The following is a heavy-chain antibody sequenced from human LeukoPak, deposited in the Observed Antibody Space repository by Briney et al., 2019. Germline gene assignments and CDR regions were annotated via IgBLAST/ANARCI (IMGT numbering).Heavy chain of an antibody. D-gene: IGHD3-3*01. CDR3: AAENGNFWIGYHYFED. CDR2: IYCDGNT. CDR1: GGSIGSSSYY. J-gene: IGHJ4*02. V-gene: IGHV4-39*01. Sequence: SETLSLTCAVSGGSIGSSSYYWGWIRQPPGKDLEWIGTIYCDGNTFYNPSLKSRVTISVDMSKNQFSLKLSSVTAADTAIYYCAAENGNFWIGYHYFEDWGQGTLVSVSS.